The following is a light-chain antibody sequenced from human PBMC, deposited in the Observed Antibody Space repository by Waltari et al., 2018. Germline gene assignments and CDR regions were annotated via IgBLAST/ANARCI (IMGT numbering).Light chain of an antibody. CDR3: QTWGLGIVI. J-gene: IGLJ2*01. Sequence: QLVLTQSPSASAYLGASVNLTCTLSRGHSTYAIAWHQQQPEKGPRYLMKVNSDGSHTKGDGIPDRFSGSSSGAERYLTISGLQSDDGADYYCQTWGLGIVIFGGGTKLTVL. CDR1: RGHSTYA. CDR2: VNSDGSH. V-gene: IGLV4-69*01.